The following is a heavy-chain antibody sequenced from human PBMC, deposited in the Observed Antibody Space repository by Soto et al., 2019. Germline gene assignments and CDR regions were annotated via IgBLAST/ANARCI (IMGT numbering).Heavy chain of an antibody. J-gene: IGHJ6*01. CDR1: GYSFTSYW. V-gene: IGHV5-51*01. CDR3: ARGGSRSWGDYYYYYYGMDV. D-gene: IGHD6-13*01. CDR2: IYPGDSDT. Sequence: GESLKISCKGSGYSFTSYWIGWVRQMPGKGLEWMGIIYPGDSDTRYSPSFQGQVTISADKSISTAYLQWSSLKASDTAMYYCARGGSRSWGDYYYYYYGMDVWGQGNTVTVSS.